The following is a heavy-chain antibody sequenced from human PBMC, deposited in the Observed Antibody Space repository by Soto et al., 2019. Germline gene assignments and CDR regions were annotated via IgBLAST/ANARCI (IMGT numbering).Heavy chain of an antibody. CDR2: IKEDGSEK. D-gene: IGHD6-6*01. Sequence: EVQVVESGGGLVQPGESLRLSCAASGFTFSTYWMSWVRQAPGKGLEWVANIKEDGSEKYYVDSVKGRFTISRDNAKNSLYLQMNSLRAEDTAVYYCASGLSIAALDYWGQGTLVTVSS. CDR3: ASGLSIAALDY. V-gene: IGHV3-7*01. J-gene: IGHJ4*02. CDR1: GFTFSTYW.